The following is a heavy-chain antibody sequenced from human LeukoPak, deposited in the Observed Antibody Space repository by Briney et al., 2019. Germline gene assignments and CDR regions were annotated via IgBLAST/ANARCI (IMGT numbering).Heavy chain of an antibody. D-gene: IGHD2-21*02. CDR3: TRDRAHIVVVTAIPYYYGMDA. J-gene: IGHJ6*02. CDR2: IRSKAYGGTT. CDR1: GFTFGDYA. V-gene: IGHV3-49*04. Sequence: GGSLRLSCTASGFTFGDYAMSWVRQAPGKGLEWVGFIRSKAYGGTTEYAASVKGRFTIPRDDSKSIAYLQMNSLKTEDTAVYYCTRDRAHIVVVTAIPYYYGMDAWGQGTTVTVSS.